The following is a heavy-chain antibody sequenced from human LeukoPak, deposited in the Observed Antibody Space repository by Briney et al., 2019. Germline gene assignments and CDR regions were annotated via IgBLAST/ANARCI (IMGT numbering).Heavy chain of an antibody. J-gene: IGHJ4*02. CDR1: GGSISNSYYY. V-gene: IGHV4-39*01. CDR3: ARHGYYDSSGYYSSFDY. CDR2: IYYSGTT. D-gene: IGHD3-22*01. Sequence: SETLSLTCTVSGGSISNSYYYWGWTRQPPGEALEWIGSIYYSGTTYYKPSLKSRVTISVDTSKNQFSLRLSSVTAADTAVYYCARHGYYDSSGYYSSFDYWGQGTLVTVSS.